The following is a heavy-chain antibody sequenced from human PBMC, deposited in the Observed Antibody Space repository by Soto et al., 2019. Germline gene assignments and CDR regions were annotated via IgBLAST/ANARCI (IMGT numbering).Heavy chain of an antibody. CDR3: ARGYSSSSQGAFDI. CDR1: GGSISSGGYY. Sequence: SETLSLTCTVSGGSISSGGYYWSWIRQNPWKVLEWIGYIYYSWSTYYNPSPKSRVTISVDTSKNQFSLKLSSVTAADTSVYYCARGYSSSSQGAFDIWGQGTMVTVS. V-gene: IGHV4-31*03. CDR2: IYYSWST. D-gene: IGHD6-13*01. J-gene: IGHJ3*02.